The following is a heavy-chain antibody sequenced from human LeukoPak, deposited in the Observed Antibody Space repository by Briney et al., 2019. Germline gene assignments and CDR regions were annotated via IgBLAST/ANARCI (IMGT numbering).Heavy chain of an antibody. CDR3: GRDFYGQVDS. CDR2: LKSDGSST. V-gene: IGHV3-74*01. CDR1: GFTFSSSG. J-gene: IGHJ4*02. Sequence: PGGSLRLSCAASGFTFSSSGMSWVRQAPGKGLVWVSRLKSDGSSTSYADSVKGRFTISRDNAKNTLYLQMNGLRAEDTAVYYCGRDFYGQVDSWGQGTLVTVSS. D-gene: IGHD4-17*01.